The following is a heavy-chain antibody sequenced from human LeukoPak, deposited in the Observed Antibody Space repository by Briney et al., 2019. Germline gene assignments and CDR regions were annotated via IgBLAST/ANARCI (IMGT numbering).Heavy chain of an antibody. CDR3: TTDAGYSSRWYNY. V-gene: IGHV3-15*01. D-gene: IGHD6-13*01. CDR1: GFIFTNAY. CDR2: IKSRVDGGTT. Sequence: GGSLRLSCAASGFIFTNAYMTWVRQAPGKGLEWLGRIKSRVDGGTTDYAAPVKDRFSISRDDSRNMLYLQMNSLKTEDTAVYYCTTDAGYSSRWYNYWGQGTLVTVSS. J-gene: IGHJ4*02.